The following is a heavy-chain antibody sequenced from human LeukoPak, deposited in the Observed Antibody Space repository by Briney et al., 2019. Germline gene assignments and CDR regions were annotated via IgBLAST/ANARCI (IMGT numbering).Heavy chain of an antibody. J-gene: IGHJ4*02. CDR2: INHSGGT. D-gene: IGHD5-18*01. V-gene: IGHV4-34*01. CDR3: ARERGYSYWSYFDY. Sequence: PSETLSLTCAVYGGSFSGYYWSWIRQPPGEGLEWIGEINHSGGTNYTPSLKSRVTISVDTSKNQFSLKLSSVTAADTAVYYCARERGYSYWSYFDYWGQGTLVTVSS. CDR1: GGSFSGYY.